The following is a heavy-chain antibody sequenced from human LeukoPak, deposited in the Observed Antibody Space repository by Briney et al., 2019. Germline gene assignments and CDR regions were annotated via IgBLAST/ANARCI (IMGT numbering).Heavy chain of an antibody. Sequence: GGSLRLSCAASGFTFSTYAMSWVRQVPGKGLEWVSTISNDGFRTYYADSVKGRFTISRDGYRNSAYLQMNSRRAEDTAVYFCVKDRGAILGEYWGQGTLVTVSS. J-gene: IGHJ4*02. V-gene: IGHV3-23*01. CDR3: VKDRGAILGEY. D-gene: IGHD4/OR15-4a*01. CDR2: ISNDGFRT. CDR1: GFTFSTYA.